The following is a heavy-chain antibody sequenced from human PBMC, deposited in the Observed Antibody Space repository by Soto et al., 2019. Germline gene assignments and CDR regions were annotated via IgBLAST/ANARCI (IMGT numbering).Heavy chain of an antibody. V-gene: IGHV1-18*01. Sequence: ASVKVSCKASGYTFTTYGISWVRQAPGQGLEWMGWISTYRGNTNYAQNLQGRVSMTTDTSTSTAYMELRSLRSDDTAVYYCARDQLVVAAPHYYYMDVGGKGTTVTVSS. CDR2: ISTYRGNT. D-gene: IGHD2-15*01. CDR1: GYTFTTYG. CDR3: ARDQLVVAAPHYYYMDV. J-gene: IGHJ6*03.